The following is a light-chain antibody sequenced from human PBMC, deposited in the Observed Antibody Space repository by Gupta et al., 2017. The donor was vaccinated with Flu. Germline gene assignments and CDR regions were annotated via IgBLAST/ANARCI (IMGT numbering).Light chain of an antibody. J-gene: IGKJ3*01. Sequence: PATLSFSTGDRATLSCRASQSVSSYLAWYQQKPGQAPRLLIYDASNRATGIPARFSGSGSGTDFTLTISSLEPEDFAVYYCQQRSNWPITFGPGTKVDIK. CDR3: QQRSNWPIT. CDR1: QSVSSY. CDR2: DAS. V-gene: IGKV3-11*01.